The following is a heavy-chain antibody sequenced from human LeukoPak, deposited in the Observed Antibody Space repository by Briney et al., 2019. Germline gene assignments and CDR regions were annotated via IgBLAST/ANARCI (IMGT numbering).Heavy chain of an antibody. D-gene: IGHD2-2*01. V-gene: IGHV3-23*01. Sequence: PGGSLRLSCAASGFTFSSYAMSWVRRAPGKGLEWVSAISGSGGSTYYADSVKGRFSISRDNSKNTLYLQLNSLRAEDTAVYYCAKEKAGYCSSTSCFDGYDYWGQGTLVTVSS. CDR1: GFTFSSYA. CDR2: ISGSGGST. CDR3: AKEKAGYCSSTSCFDGYDY. J-gene: IGHJ4*02.